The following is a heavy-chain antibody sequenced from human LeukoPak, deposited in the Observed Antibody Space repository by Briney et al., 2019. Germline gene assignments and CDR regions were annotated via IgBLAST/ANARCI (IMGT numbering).Heavy chain of an antibody. CDR2: INQDGSEK. Sequence: GGSLRLSCAASGFTFRSYWMSWVRQAPGKGLEWVADINQDGSEKYYVDSVKGRLTISGDNAKNSLYLQMNSLRAEDTAVYYCARDLVVRAIHVGDDYWGQGTLVTVSS. CDR3: ARDLVVRAIHVGDDY. D-gene: IGHD2-15*01. J-gene: IGHJ4*02. CDR1: GFTFRSYW. V-gene: IGHV3-7*01.